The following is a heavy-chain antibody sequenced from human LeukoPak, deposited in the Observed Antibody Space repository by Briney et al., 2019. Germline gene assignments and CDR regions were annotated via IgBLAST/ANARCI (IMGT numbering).Heavy chain of an antibody. D-gene: IGHD6-19*01. Sequence: SVKVSCKARGGTFSSYAISWVRQAPGQGLEWMGGIIPIFGTANYAQKFQGRVTITTDESTSTAYMELSSLRSEDTAVYYCARQGSSGWWVFGYWGQGTLVTVSS. CDR1: GGTFSSYA. J-gene: IGHJ4*02. CDR3: ARQGSSGWWVFGY. CDR2: IIPIFGTA. V-gene: IGHV1-69*05.